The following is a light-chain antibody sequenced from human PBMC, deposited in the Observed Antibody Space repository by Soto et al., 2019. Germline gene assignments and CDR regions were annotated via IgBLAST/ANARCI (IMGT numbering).Light chain of an antibody. CDR1: QSVNTA. J-gene: IGKJ1*01. V-gene: IGKV1-39*01. Sequence: DIQITQSPSSLSASVGDRVTITCRASQSVNTALNWYQQKPRKAPQLLIYGASSLQGGVPSRFSGSGSGTDFTLTISSLQPEDFATFYCQQTSVTPRTFGQGTKVEI. CDR3: QQTSVTPRT. CDR2: GAS.